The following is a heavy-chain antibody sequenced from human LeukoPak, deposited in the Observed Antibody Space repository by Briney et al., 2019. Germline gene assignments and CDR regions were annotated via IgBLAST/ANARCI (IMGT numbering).Heavy chain of an antibody. V-gene: IGHV3-48*01. CDR3: ARELYYPVDY. J-gene: IGHJ4*02. CDR2: IRSSSSTI. CDR1: GFTFSSYS. Sequence: GGSLRLSCAASGFTFSSYSMNWVRQAPGKGLEWVSYIRSSSSTIYYADSVKGRFTISRDNAKNSLYLQMTSLRAEDTAVYYCARELYYPVDYWGQGTLVTVSS. D-gene: IGHD3-10*01.